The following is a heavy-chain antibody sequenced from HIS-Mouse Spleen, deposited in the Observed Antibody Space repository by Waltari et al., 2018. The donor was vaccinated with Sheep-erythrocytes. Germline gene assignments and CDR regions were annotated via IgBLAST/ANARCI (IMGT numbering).Heavy chain of an antibody. CDR1: GGSISSSSYY. D-gene: IGHD5-18*01. Sequence: QLQLQESGPGLVKPSETLSLTCTVSGGSISSSSYYWGWIRQPPGKGLGWIGSIYYSGSTYYNPALKSRVTISVDTSKNQFSLKLSSVTAADTAVYYCASPPRDTAMVDWYFDLWGRGTLVTVSS. V-gene: IGHV4-39*07. J-gene: IGHJ2*01. CDR2: IYYSGST. CDR3: ASPPRDTAMVDWYFDL.